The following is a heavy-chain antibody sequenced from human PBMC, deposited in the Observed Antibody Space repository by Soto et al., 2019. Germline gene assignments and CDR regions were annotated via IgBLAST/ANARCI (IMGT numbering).Heavy chain of an antibody. D-gene: IGHD3-10*01. Sequence: VKVSCKASGGTFSSYAISWVRQAPGQGLEWMGGIIPIFGTANYAQKFQGRVTITADESTSTAYMELSSLRSEDTAVYYCARDRGTMVRGVSYYYYYGMDVWGQGTTVTVSS. CDR1: GGTFSSYA. CDR2: IIPIFGTA. V-gene: IGHV1-69*13. CDR3: ARDRGTMVRGVSYYYYYGMDV. J-gene: IGHJ6*02.